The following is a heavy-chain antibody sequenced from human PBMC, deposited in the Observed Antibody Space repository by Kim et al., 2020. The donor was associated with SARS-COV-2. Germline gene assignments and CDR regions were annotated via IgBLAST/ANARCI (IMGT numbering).Heavy chain of an antibody. Sequence: ETLSLTCSVSGDSVSSDSYYWGWIRQPPGKGLEWIGSIYYSGHTYYNPSLKSRVSMSVDTSKNQFSLNLNSVTAADTAVYYCARDNSGFYYYFDYWGQG. J-gene: IGHJ4*02. V-gene: IGHV4-39*01. D-gene: IGHD3-22*01. CDR3: ARDNSGFYYYFDY. CDR1: GDSVSSDSYY. CDR2: IYYSGHT.